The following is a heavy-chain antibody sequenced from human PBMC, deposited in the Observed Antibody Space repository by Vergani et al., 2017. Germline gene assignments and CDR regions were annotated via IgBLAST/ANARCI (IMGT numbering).Heavy chain of an antibody. V-gene: IGHV4-30-2*01. CDR3: ARASLRALVGYYYYMDV. D-gene: IGHD3-16*02. CDR2: IFPSGNS. CDR1: GDSITNGGFS. J-gene: IGHJ6*03. Sequence: QLQLQESGLGLVKPSQTLSLTCAVSGDSITNGGFSWNWIRQPPGKGPEWIGYIFPSGNSDYNPSLKNRVSISLDKSKNQFSLWVNSVTAADTAVYFCARASLRALVGYYYYMDVWGKGKTVVVSS.